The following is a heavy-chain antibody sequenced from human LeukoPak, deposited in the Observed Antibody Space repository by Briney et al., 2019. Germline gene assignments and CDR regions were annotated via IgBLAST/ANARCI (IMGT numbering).Heavy chain of an antibody. CDR3: ARHRGTYYDY. Sequence: PGGSLRLSCAASGFTFSSYWMSWVRQAPGKGLEWVANIKQDGSETYYVVSVRGRFTISRDNAKNTLYLQMNSLRAEDTAVYYCARHRGTYYDYWGQGTLVTVSP. CDR1: GFTFSSYW. V-gene: IGHV3-7*01. J-gene: IGHJ4*02. CDR2: IKQDGSET. D-gene: IGHD3-16*01.